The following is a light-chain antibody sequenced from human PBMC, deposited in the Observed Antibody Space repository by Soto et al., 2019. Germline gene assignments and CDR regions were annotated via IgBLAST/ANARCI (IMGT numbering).Light chain of an antibody. J-gene: IGKJ2*01. CDR1: QSISSW. CDR2: DAS. CDR3: YHYNSYSSMYT. Sequence: DIQMTQSPSTLSASVGDRVTITCRASQSISSWLAWYQQKPGKAPKLLIYDASSLESGVPSRISGSGSWTTFPLTFSGVFPDSFATYYFYHYNSYSSMYTFGQGTKLEIK. V-gene: IGKV1-5*01.